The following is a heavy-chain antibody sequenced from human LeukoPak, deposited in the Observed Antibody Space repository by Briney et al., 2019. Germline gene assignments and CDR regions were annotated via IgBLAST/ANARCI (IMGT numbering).Heavy chain of an antibody. CDR3: ARGIVPAAFDF. J-gene: IGHJ4*02. CDR1: GFTFSDSS. Sequence: GGSPRLSCAASGFTFSDSSMNWVRQAPGKGLEWVSSITGSSSFLSYAASVRGRFTISRDNAKNSLYLHMNSLRVEDTAVYYCARGIVPAAFDFWGQGTLVTVSS. D-gene: IGHD2-15*01. V-gene: IGHV3-21*01. CDR2: ITGSSSFL.